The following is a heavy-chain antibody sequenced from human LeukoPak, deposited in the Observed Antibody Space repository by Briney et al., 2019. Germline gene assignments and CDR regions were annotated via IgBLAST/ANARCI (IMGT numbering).Heavy chain of an antibody. J-gene: IGHJ1*01. D-gene: IGHD1-26*01. CDR3: ASPNRGSYYFEYFQH. CDR2: ISYDGSNK. Sequence: GGSLRLSCAASGFTFSSYGMHWVRQAPGKGLEWVAVISYDGSNKYYADSVKGRFTISRDNSKNTLYLQMNSLRAEDTAVYYCASPNRGSYYFEYFQHWGQGTLVTVSS. V-gene: IGHV3-30*03. CDR1: GFTFSSYG.